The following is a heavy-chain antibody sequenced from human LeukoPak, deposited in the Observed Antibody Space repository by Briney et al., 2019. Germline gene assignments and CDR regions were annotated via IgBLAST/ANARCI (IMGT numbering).Heavy chain of an antibody. CDR3: ARLYTGGTPTQGDY. CDR1: GFTVSSLY. J-gene: IGHJ4*02. V-gene: IGHV3-66*04. D-gene: IGHD1-14*01. Sequence: GGSLRLSCAASGFTVSSLYMSWVRQAPGKGLEWVSVIYSGGGTNYADSVRGRFTVSRDNSKNTLYLEMSSLRAEDTAVYFCARLYTGGTPTQGDYWGQGSLVTVSS. CDR2: IYSGGGT.